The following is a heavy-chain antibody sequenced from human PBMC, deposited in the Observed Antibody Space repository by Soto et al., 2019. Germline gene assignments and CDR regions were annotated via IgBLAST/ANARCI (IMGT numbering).Heavy chain of an antibody. D-gene: IGHD2-21*02. CDR2: ISYDGSNK. CDR3: ARETVVTARTPVWDY. V-gene: IGHV3-30-3*01. Sequence: QVQLVESGGGVVQPGMSLRLSCAASGFTFSSYAMHWVRQAPGKGLEWVAVISYDGSNKYYADSVKGRFTISRDNSKQGLFVQMNSLRAEDTAVYYCARETVVTARTPVWDYWGPGTLVTVSS. CDR1: GFTFSSYA. J-gene: IGHJ4*02.